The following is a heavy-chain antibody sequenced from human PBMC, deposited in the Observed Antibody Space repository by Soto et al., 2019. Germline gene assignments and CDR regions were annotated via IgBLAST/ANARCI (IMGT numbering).Heavy chain of an antibody. D-gene: IGHD3-10*01. V-gene: IGHV1-8*01. Sequence: QVQLVQSGAEVKKPGASVKVSCKASGYTFTTYEINWVRQVPGQGLEWMGWMSPSSGNTGYVDQFRGRVTMTSNTAMTTAYIELTTLRPEDTAEYYCARVGGQLFGDHGMDVWGQGTAVTVSS. J-gene: IGHJ6*02. CDR3: ARVGGQLFGDHGMDV. CDR1: GYTFTTYE. CDR2: MSPSSGNT.